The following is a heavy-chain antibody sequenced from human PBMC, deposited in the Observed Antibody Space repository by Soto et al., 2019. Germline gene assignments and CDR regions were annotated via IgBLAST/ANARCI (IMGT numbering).Heavy chain of an antibody. CDR1: GYTFTSYG. Sequence: ASVKVSCKASGYTFTSYGISWVRQAPGQGLEWMGWMSANSGNTDYAQKLQGRVTMTRNTSISTAYMELSSLRSEDTAVYYCAREGGDDAFDIWGQGTMVTVSS. D-gene: IGHD2-21*01. CDR2: MSANSGNT. V-gene: IGHV1-8*02. CDR3: AREGGDDAFDI. J-gene: IGHJ3*02.